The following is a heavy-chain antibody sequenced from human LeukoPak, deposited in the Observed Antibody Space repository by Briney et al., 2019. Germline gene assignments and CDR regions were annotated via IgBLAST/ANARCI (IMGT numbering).Heavy chain of an antibody. Sequence: GGSLRLSCAASGFTFSSYAMSWVRQAPGKGLEWVSAISGSGGSTYYADSVKGRFTISRDNSRNTLYLQMNSLRAEDTAVYYCAKNNYDILTGLFDYWGQGTLVTVSS. CDR1: GFTFSSYA. CDR2: ISGSGGST. V-gene: IGHV3-23*01. D-gene: IGHD3-9*01. J-gene: IGHJ4*02. CDR3: AKNNYDILTGLFDY.